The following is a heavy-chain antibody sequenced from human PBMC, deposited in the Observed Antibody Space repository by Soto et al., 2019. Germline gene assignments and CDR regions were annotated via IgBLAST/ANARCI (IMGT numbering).Heavy chain of an antibody. D-gene: IGHD2-21*01. CDR2: IKSKTDGGTT. V-gene: IGHV3-15*01. Sequence: GGSLRLSCAASGFTFSNAWMSWVRQAPRKGLEWVGRIKSKTDGGTTDYAAPVKGRFTISRDDSKNTLYLQMNSLKTEDTAVYYCAKDAVYNDGLWLMDSWGQGALVTVSS. CDR3: AKDAVYNDGLWLMDS. J-gene: IGHJ5*02. CDR1: GFTFSNAW.